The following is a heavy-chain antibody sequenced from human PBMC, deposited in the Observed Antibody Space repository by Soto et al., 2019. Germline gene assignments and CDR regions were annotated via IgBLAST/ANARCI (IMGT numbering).Heavy chain of an antibody. D-gene: IGHD2-15*01. Sequence: GGSLRLSCAASGFTVSSNYMSWVRQAPGKGLEWVSVIYSGGSTYYADSVKGRFTISRDNSKNTLYLQMNSLRAEDTAVYYCARDRCSGGSCYRSTGYWFDPWGQGTLVTVSS. CDR2: IYSGGST. V-gene: IGHV3-66*01. CDR3: ARDRCSGGSCYRSTGYWFDP. CDR1: GFTVSSNY. J-gene: IGHJ5*02.